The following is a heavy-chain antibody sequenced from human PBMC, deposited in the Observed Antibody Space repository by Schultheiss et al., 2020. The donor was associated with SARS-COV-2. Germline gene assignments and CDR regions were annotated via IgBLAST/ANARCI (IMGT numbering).Heavy chain of an antibody. V-gene: IGHV4-31*03. CDR2: IYYSGST. D-gene: IGHD2-15*01. CDR3: ARALGSAYSYGMDV. J-gene: IGHJ6*02. Sequence: SQTLSLTCTVSGGSISSGGHYWSWIRQHPGKGLEWIGYIYYSGSTYYNPSLKSRVTISVDTSQNHLSLKLSSVTAADTAIYYCARALGSAYSYGMDVWGQGTTVTVSS. CDR1: GGSISSGGHY.